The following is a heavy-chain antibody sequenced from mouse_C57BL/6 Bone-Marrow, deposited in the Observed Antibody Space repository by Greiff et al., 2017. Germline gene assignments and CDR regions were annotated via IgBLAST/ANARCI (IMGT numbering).Heavy chain of an antibody. CDR3: ARKERDQATGFDY. D-gene: IGHD3-2*02. CDR2: IDPSDSYT. J-gene: IGHJ3*01. Sequence: QVQLQQPGAELVMPGASVKLSCKASGYTFTSYWMHWVKQRPGQGLEWIGEIDPSDSYTNYNQKFKGKSTLTVDKSSSTAYMQLSSLTSEDSAVYYSARKERDQATGFDYWGQGTVVTVSA. CDR1: GYTFTSYW. V-gene: IGHV1-69*01.